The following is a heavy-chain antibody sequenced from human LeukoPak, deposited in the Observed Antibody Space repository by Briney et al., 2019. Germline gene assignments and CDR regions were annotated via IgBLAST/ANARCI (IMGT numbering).Heavy chain of an antibody. J-gene: IGHJ4*02. CDR1: GGSFSGYY. D-gene: IGHD6-13*01. V-gene: IGHV4-34*01. CDR2: INHSGST. CDR3: ARGIGGEQQLVLGREVILDY. Sequence: SETLSLTSAVYGGSFSGYYWSWIRQPPGKGLEWIGEINHSGSTNYNPSLKSRVTISVDTSKNQFSLKLSSVTAADTAVYYCARGIGGEQQLVLGREVILDYWGQGTLVTVSS.